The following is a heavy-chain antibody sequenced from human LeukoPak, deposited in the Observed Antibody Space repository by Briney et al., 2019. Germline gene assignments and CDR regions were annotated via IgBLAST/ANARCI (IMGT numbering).Heavy chain of an antibody. J-gene: IGHJ3*02. CDR2: IIPIFGTA. V-gene: IGHV1-69*13. CDR3: ARVSSHDSSGYYFVGGNDI. D-gene: IGHD3-22*01. Sequence: SVKVSCKASGGTFSSYAISWVRQAPGQGLEWMGGIIPIFGTANYAQKFQGRVTITADESTSTAYMELSSLRSEDTAVYYCARVSSHDSSGYYFVGGNDIWGQGTMVTVSS. CDR1: GGTFSSYA.